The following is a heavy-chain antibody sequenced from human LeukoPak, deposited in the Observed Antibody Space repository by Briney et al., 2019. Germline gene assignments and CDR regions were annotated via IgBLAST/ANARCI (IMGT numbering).Heavy chain of an antibody. CDR3: ARQKTATSAYYYDSSGYSYIDY. CDR1: GYSFTSYW. J-gene: IGHJ4*02. CDR2: IYPGDSDT. V-gene: IGHV5-51*01. Sequence: GESLKISCKGSGYSFTSYWIGWVRQMPGKGLEWMGIIYPGDSDTRYSPSFQGQVTTSADKSISTAYLQWSSLKASDTAMYYCARQKTATSAYYYDSSGYSYIDYWGQGTLVTVSS. D-gene: IGHD3-22*01.